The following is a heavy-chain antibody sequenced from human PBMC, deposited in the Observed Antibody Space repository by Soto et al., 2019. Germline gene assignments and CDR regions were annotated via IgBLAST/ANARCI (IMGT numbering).Heavy chain of an antibody. D-gene: IGHD3-22*01. CDR3: ARASQMVINPSYYAIDV. V-gene: IGHV1-2*02. Sequence: ASVKVSCKASGYTFNRYYMHWVRQAPGPGLQWMGWISPNTGAARYAQQFKGRVTMTRDTSVSTVYMELSGLTSDDTAVYYCARASQMVINPSYYAIDVWGQGTSVTVSS. CDR2: ISPNTGAA. J-gene: IGHJ6*02. CDR1: GYTFNRYY.